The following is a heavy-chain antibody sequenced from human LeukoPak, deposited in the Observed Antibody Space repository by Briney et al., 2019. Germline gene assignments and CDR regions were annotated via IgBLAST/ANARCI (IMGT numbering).Heavy chain of an antibody. Sequence: GRSLRLSCAASGFTFSGYAIHWVRQAPGKGLEWVAVISSDGRDKHHADSVKGRFTISRDNSKNTLYLQMNSLRAEDTAVYYCTRERKSGIAAFDYWGQGTLVTVSS. CDR2: ISSDGRDK. J-gene: IGHJ4*02. V-gene: IGHV3-30*03. CDR1: GFTFSGYA. CDR3: TRERKSGIAAFDY. D-gene: IGHD6-13*01.